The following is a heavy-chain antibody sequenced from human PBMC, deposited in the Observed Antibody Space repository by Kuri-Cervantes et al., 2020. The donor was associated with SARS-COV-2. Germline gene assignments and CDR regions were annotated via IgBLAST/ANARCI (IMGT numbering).Heavy chain of an antibody. D-gene: IGHD4-23*01. J-gene: IGHJ4*02. CDR3: AIGLYGCNSDFDY. Sequence: GESLKISCAASGFTFSSYAMHWVRQAPGKGLEWVAVIWWDGSEEYYLDSVKGRFTISKDNSKNMLFLEINNLRVEDAAVYFCAIGLYGCNSDFDYWGQGTPGTVSS. CDR1: GFTFSSYA. CDR2: IWWDGSEE. V-gene: IGHV3-33*08.